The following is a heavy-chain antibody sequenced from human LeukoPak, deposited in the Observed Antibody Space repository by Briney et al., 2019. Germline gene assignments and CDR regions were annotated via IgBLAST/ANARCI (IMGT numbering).Heavy chain of an antibody. D-gene: IGHD3-3*01. CDR2: IYYSGST. CDR1: GGSISSYY. J-gene: IGHJ6*03. CDR3: ARDQGTYYDFWSGTNRDYYYYYMDV. Sequence: SGTLSLTCTVSGGSISSYYWSWIRQPPGKGLEWIGYIYYSGSTNYNPSLKSRVTISVDTSKNQFSLKMSSVTAADTAVYYCARDQGTYYDFWSGTNRDYYYYYMDVRGKGTTVTVSS. V-gene: IGHV4-59*01.